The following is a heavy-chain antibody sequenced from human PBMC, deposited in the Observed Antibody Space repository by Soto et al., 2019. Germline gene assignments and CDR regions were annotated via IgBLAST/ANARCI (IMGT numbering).Heavy chain of an antibody. CDR3: AKGMGGSPFGIDY. CDR2: ISYDGSNK. CDR1: GFTFSSYG. J-gene: IGHJ4*02. D-gene: IGHD1-26*01. Sequence: GGSLRLSCAASGFTFSSYGMHWVRQAPGKGLEWVAVISYDGSNKYYADSVKGRFTISRDNSKNTLYLQMSSLRAEDTAVYYCAKGMGGSPFGIDYWGQGT. V-gene: IGHV3-30*18.